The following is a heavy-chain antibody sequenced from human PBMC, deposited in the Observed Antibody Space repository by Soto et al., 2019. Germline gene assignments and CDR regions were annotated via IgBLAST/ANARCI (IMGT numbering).Heavy chain of an antibody. Sequence: QVQLVESGGGVVQPGRSLRLSCAASGFTFSSYGMHWVRQAPGKGLEWVAVIWYDGSNKYYADSVKGRFTISRDNSKNTPYLQMNSLRAEDTAVYYCARDRRYYDSSGYPFDIWGQGTMVTVSS. CDR1: GFTFSSYG. D-gene: IGHD3-22*01. J-gene: IGHJ3*02. CDR3: ARDRRYYDSSGYPFDI. V-gene: IGHV3-33*01. CDR2: IWYDGSNK.